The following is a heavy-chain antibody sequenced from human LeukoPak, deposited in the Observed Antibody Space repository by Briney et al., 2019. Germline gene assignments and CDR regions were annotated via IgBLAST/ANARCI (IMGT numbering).Heavy chain of an antibody. CDR2: FDPEDGET. V-gene: IGHV1-24*01. CDR3: ARERSGEYYYDSSGYYPNWFDP. J-gene: IGHJ5*02. Sequence: ASVKVSCKVSGYTLTELSMHWVRQAPGKGLEWMGSFDPEDGETIYAQKFQGRVTMTRDTSTSTAYMELSSLRSEDTAVYYCARERSGEYYYDSSGYYPNWFDPWGQGTLVTVSS. CDR1: GYTLTELS. D-gene: IGHD3-22*01.